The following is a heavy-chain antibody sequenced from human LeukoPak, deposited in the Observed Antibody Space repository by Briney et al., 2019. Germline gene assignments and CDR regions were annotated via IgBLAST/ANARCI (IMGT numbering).Heavy chain of an antibody. J-gene: IGHJ3*02. D-gene: IGHD3-16*01. CDR2: ISAYSGNT. V-gene: IGHV1-18*01. CDR3: ARSAQNGYWGAFDI. Sequence: ASVKVSCKASGYTFTSYGISWVRQAPGQGLEWMGWISAYSGNTNYAQKVRGRVTMTRDTSTSTVYMELSSLRSEDTAVYYCARSAQNGYWGAFDIWGQGTMVTVSS. CDR1: GYTFTSYG.